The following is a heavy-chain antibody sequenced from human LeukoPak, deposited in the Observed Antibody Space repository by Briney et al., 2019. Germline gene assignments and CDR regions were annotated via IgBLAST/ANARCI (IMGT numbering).Heavy chain of an antibody. CDR1: GFTFRSYS. Sequence: GGSLRLSHAASGFTFRSYSINWVRPAPGKGLEWVSSIDTASNTFYADSVKGRFTVSRDNAKNSLDLQMHSLRAEDTAVCYCARTVCSGASWPHDSWGQGTLVTVSS. J-gene: IGHJ4*02. CDR2: IDTASNT. D-gene: IGHD2-15*01. CDR3: ARTVCSGASWPHDS. V-gene: IGHV3-21*01.